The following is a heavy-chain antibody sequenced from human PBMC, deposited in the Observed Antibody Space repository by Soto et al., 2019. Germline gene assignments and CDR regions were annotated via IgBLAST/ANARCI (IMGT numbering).Heavy chain of an antibody. J-gene: IGHJ6*02. Sequence: QVQLVQSGAEVKKPGSSVKVSCKASGGTFSSYAISWVRQAPGQGLEWMGGIIPIFGTANYAQKFQGRVTITADESTSTAYMELSSLRSEGTAVYYCAISYSGYDYYYYYGMDVWGQGTTVTVSS. CDR1: GGTFSSYA. CDR2: IIPIFGTA. CDR3: AISYSGYDYYYYYGMDV. D-gene: IGHD5-12*01. V-gene: IGHV1-69*01.